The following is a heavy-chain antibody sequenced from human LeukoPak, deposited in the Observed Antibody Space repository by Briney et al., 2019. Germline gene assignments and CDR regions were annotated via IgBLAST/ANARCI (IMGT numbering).Heavy chain of an antibody. CDR2: ISSSSSYI. CDR1: GFTFSSYS. CDR3: ARISHYAFDI. J-gene: IGHJ3*02. V-gene: IGHV3-21*01. Sequence: PGGSLRLSCAASGFTFSSYSMNWVRQAPGKGLEWVSSISSSSSYIYYADSVKGRFTFSRDNTKNSLYLQMNSLRPEDTAIYYCARISHYAFDIWGQGTMVTVSS.